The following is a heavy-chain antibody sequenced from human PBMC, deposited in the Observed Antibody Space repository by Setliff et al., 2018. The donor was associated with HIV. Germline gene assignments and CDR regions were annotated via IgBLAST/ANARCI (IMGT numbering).Heavy chain of an antibody. J-gene: IGHJ6*03. D-gene: IGHD6-13*01. CDR2: ISSAGGST. CDR1: GFTFSNYA. V-gene: IGHV3-64*01. Sequence: GGSLRLSCAASGFTFSNYAMHWVRQAPGKGLEYVSGISSAGGSTYYANSVKGRFTIFRDNSKNTLYLQMDSLTAEDVAVYYCARDSAEVAAAGIHYYYYMDVWGKGTTVTVSS. CDR3: ARDSAEVAAAGIHYYYYMDV.